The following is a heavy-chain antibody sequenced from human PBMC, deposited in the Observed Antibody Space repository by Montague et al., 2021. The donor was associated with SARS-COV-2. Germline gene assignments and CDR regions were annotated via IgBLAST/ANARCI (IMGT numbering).Heavy chain of an antibody. CDR3: ARDHYGSEDY. J-gene: IGHJ4*02. CDR1: GFSFSSRG. CDR2: VEQDGSES. Sequence: SLRLSCAASGFSFSSRGMSWVRQVPGKGLEWVATVEQDGSESHYVDSVKGRFTISRDNAKSSAYLQMSSLRVEDTAVYFCARDHYGSEDYGGQGILVTVSS. D-gene: IGHD3-10*01. V-gene: IGHV3-7*01.